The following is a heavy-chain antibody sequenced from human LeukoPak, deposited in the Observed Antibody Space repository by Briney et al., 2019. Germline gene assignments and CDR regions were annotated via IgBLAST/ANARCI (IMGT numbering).Heavy chain of an antibody. V-gene: IGHV3-23*01. CDR3: AKREYYYDSSGPGIDY. CDR1: GFTFSSYA. D-gene: IGHD3-22*01. CDR2: ISGSGGST. Sequence: QPGGSLRLSCAASGFTFSSYAMSWVRQAPGKGLEWVSAISGSGGSTYYADSVKGRFTISRDNSKNTLYLQMNSLRAEDTAVYYCAKREYYYDSSGPGIDYWGQGTLVTVSS. J-gene: IGHJ4*02.